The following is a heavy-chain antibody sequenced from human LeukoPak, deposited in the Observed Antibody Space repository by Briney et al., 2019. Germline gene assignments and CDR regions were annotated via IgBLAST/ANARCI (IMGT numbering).Heavy chain of an antibody. CDR1: GDSISSGSYY. CDR3: ARDWWSGYLDY. V-gene: IGHV4-61*02. J-gene: IGHJ4*02. D-gene: IGHD3-3*01. Sequence: SETLSLTCSVSGDSISSGSYYWSWIRQPAGKGLEWIGRMYTSGSINYNPSLESRVTISIDTSKNQFSLKLSSVTAADTAVYYCARDWWSGYLDYWGQGTLVTVSS. CDR2: MYTSGSI.